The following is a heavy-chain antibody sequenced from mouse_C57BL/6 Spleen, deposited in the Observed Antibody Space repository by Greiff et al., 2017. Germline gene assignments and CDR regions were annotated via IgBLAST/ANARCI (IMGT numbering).Heavy chain of an antibody. V-gene: IGHV14-4*01. CDR2: IDPENGDT. CDR1: GYTFTSYW. J-gene: IGHJ4*01. Sequence: VQLQQPGAELVKPGASVKLSCKASGYTFTSYWMHWVKQRPEQGLEWIGWIDPENGDTEYASKFQGKATITADTSSNTAYLQLSSLTSEDTAVYYCTTPLMGAMDYWGQGTSVTVSS. CDR3: TTPLMGAMDY.